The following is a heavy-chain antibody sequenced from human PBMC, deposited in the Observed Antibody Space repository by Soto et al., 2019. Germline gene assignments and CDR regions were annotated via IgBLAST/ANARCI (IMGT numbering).Heavy chain of an antibody. D-gene: IGHD1-26*01. J-gene: IGHJ4*02. CDR3: AKDKWELSYYFDH. CDR2: ISWNSGRI. CDR1: GFTFDDYA. V-gene: IGHV3-9*01. Sequence: EVQLVESGGGLVQPGRSLRLSCAASGFTFDDYAMQWVRQAPGKGLEWVSIISWNSGRIGYADSVKGRFTISRDNAKNSLYLQMNSLRAEDTALYYCAKDKWELSYYFDHWGQGTLVTVSS.